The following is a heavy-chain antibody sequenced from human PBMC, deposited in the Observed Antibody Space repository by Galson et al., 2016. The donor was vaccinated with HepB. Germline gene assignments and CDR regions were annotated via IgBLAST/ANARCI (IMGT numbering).Heavy chain of an antibody. D-gene: IGHD6-13*01. J-gene: IGHJ4*02. CDR3: AREGVAAAGGRGYN. V-gene: IGHV3-66*01. CDR1: GFTVSSNY. CDR2: IYSGGST. Sequence: SLRLSCAASGFTVSSNYMSWVRQAPGKGLEWVSVIYSGGSTYYADSVKGRFTISRDNSKNTLYLQMNSLRAEDTAVYYCAREGVAAAGGRGYNWGQGTLVTVSS.